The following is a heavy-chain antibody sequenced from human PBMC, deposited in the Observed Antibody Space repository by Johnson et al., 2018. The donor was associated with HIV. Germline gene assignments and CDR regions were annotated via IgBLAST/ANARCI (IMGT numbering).Heavy chain of an antibody. D-gene: IGHD3-10*01. CDR3: ATELLRTEHDAFDI. CDR1: RFTFSSYA. Sequence: QLVLVESGGGVVQPGRSLRLYCAASRFTFSSYAMHWVRQAPGKGLECVAFISYDGSNKYYADPVKGRFTISRDNSKNTLYLQMNRLRAEDTAVYYCATELLRTEHDAFDIWGQGTMVTVSS. CDR2: ISYDGSNK. J-gene: IGHJ3*02. V-gene: IGHV3-30-3*01.